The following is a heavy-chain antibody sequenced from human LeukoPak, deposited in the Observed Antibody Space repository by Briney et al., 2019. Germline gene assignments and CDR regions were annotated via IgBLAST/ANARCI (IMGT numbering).Heavy chain of an antibody. CDR1: GGSISSYY. J-gene: IGHJ5*02. V-gene: IGHV4-59*01. Sequence: PSETLSLTCTVAGGSISSYYWSWIRQPPGGGLQWIGSVFYTGSSNYNPSLMSRATISMDTSKRQFSLKLSSVTAADTAVYYCARAPLGAGEWLDPWGQGTLVAVSS. CDR2: VFYTGSS. CDR3: ARAPLGAGEWLDP. D-gene: IGHD3-10*01.